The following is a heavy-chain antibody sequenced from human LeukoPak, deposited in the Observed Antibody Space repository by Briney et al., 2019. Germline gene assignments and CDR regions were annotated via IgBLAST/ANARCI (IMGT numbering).Heavy chain of an antibody. D-gene: IGHD1-1*01. Sequence: GSLRLSCAASGFTFSDYWMHWVRQAPGKGLVWVSRIKTDGSSRSHADSVEGRFTISRDNAKNTLYLQMNSLTAEDTAVYYCARDRGWNCFDYWGQGTLVTVSS. CDR2: IKTDGSSR. CDR3: ARDRGWNCFDY. J-gene: IGHJ4*02. CDR1: GFTFSDYW. V-gene: IGHV3-74*01.